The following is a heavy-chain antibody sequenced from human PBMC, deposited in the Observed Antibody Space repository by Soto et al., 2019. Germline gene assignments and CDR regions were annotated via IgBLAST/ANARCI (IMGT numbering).Heavy chain of an antibody. CDR2: IIPIFGTA. J-gene: IGHJ3*02. D-gene: IGHD2-15*01. V-gene: IGHV1-69*13. Sequence: SVKVSCKASGGTFSSYAISWVRQAPGQGLEWMGGIIPIFGTANYAQKFQGRVTITADESTSTAYMELSSLRSEDTAVYYCASDLRPILVVVAGAFDICGQGTMVTV. CDR3: ASDLRPILVVVAGAFDI. CDR1: GGTFSSYA.